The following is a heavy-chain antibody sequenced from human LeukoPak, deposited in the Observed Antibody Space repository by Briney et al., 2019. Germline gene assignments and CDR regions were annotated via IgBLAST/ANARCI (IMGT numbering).Heavy chain of an antibody. CDR3: ARGNERGITMVRGAYYFDY. V-gene: IGHV4-34*01. CDR1: GGSFSGYY. Sequence: SETLSLTCAVYGGSFSGYYWSWIRQPPGKGLEWIGEINHSGSTNYNPSLKSRVTISVDTSKNQFSLKLSSVTVADTAVYYCARGNERGITMVRGAYYFDYWGQGTLVTVSS. CDR2: INHSGST. J-gene: IGHJ4*02. D-gene: IGHD3-10*01.